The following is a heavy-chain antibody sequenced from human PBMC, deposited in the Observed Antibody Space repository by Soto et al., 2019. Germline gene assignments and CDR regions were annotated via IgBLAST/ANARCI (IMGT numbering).Heavy chain of an antibody. J-gene: IGHJ4*02. V-gene: IGHV3-30-3*01. CDR2: ISYDGSNK. CDR3: ARDADYDYVWGSYRRAKKVSSYFEY. Sequence: QVQLVESGGGVVQPGRSLRLSCAASGFTFSSYAMHWVRQAPGKGLEWVAVISYDGSNKYYADSVKGRFTISRDNSKNTLYLQMNSLRAEDTAVYYCARDADYDYVWGSYRRAKKVSSYFEYWGQGTLVTVSS. CDR1: GFTFSSYA. D-gene: IGHD3-16*02.